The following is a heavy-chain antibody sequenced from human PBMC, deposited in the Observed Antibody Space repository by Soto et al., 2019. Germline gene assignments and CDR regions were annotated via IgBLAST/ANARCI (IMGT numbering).Heavy chain of an antibody. CDR2: INAGNGNT. J-gene: IGHJ4*02. CDR3: ARLTPPPPYDFWSELPPYPNDY. CDR1: GYTFTSYA. V-gene: IGHV1-3*01. Sequence: ASVKVSCKASGYTFTSYAMHWVRQAPGQRLEWMGWINAGNGNTKYSQKFQGRVTITRDTSASTAYMELSSLRAEDTAVYYCARLTPPPPYDFWSELPPYPNDYWGQGTLVTVSS. D-gene: IGHD3-3*01.